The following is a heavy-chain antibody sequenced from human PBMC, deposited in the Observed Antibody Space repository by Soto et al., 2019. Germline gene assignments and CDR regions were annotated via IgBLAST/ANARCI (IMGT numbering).Heavy chain of an antibody. CDR2: TNPNSGGT. D-gene: IGHD1-26*01. CDR1: GYTFTGYY. Sequence: VASVKVSCKASGYTFTGYYMHWVRQAPGQGLEWMGWTNPNSGGTNYAQKFQGRVTMTRDTSISTAYMELSRLRSDDTAVYYCARDRGEWELLESWFDPWGQGTLVTVSS. CDR3: ARDRGEWELLESWFDP. J-gene: IGHJ5*02. V-gene: IGHV1-2*02.